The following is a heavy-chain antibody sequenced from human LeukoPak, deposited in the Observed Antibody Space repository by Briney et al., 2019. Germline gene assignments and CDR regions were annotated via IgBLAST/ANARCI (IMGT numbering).Heavy chain of an antibody. CDR1: GFTFSSTW. CDR2: IQPDGSEG. V-gene: IGHV3-7*03. Sequence: GGSLRLSCAASGFTFSSTWMSWVRQAPGKGLEWVGNIQPDGSEGYPVDSVKGRFTISRDNARNSLFLQMNSLRVEDTAVYYCARDRDDCSGGSCYLPLFYWGQGTLVTVSS. CDR3: ARDRDDCSGGSCYLPLFY. D-gene: IGHD2-15*01. J-gene: IGHJ4*02.